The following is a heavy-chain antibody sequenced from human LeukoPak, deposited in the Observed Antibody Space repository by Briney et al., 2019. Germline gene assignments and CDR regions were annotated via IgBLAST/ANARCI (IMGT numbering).Heavy chain of an antibody. V-gene: IGHV4-59*01. CDR2: IYYSGST. D-gene: IGHD5-18*01. J-gene: IGHJ6*03. CDR1: GGSISSYY. Sequence: SETLSLTCTVSGGSISSYYWSWIRQPPGKGLEWIGYIYYSGSTNYNPSLKSRVTISVNTSKNQFSLKLSSVTAADTAVYYCARDADTRDYYYMDVWGKGTTVTVSS. CDR3: ARDADTRDYYYMDV.